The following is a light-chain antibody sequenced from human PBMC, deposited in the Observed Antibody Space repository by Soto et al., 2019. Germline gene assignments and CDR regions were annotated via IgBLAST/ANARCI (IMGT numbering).Light chain of an antibody. J-gene: IGLJ3*02. CDR1: SSNIGSNY. V-gene: IGLV1-47*02. CDR2: SNN. CDR3: AAWDDSPSGLNWM. Sequence: QSVLTQPPSASGTPGQRVTISCSGSSSNIGSNYVYWYQQLPGTAPKLLIYSNNQRPSGVPDRFSGSKSGTSASLAISGLRSEDEADYYCAAWDDSPSGLNWMFGGGTKLTVL.